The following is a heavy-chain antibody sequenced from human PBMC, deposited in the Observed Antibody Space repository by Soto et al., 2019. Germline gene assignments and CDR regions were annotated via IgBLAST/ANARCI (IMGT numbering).Heavy chain of an antibody. D-gene: IGHD3-22*01. J-gene: IGHJ4*02. Sequence: GGSLRLSCAASGFTFSSYNMNWVRQAPGKGLEWVSSISSSSSYIYYADSVKGRFTISRDNAKNSLYLQMNSLRAEDTAVYYCASSQTYYYDSSGYYYPSSIDYWGQGTLVTVLL. V-gene: IGHV3-21*01. CDR1: GFTFSSYN. CDR3: ASSQTYYYDSSGYYYPSSIDY. CDR2: ISSSSSYI.